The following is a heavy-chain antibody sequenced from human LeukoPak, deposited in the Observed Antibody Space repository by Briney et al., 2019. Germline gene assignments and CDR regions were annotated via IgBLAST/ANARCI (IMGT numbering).Heavy chain of an antibody. CDR2: IYYSGST. V-gene: IGHV4-59*08. Sequence: SETLSLTCTVSGGSISSYYWSWIRQPPGKGLEWIGYIYYSGSTNYNPSLKSRVTISVDTSKNQFSLRLSSVTAADTAVYYCARHALNFYYFDYWGQGTLVTVSS. D-gene: IGHD1-7*01. CDR1: GGSISSYY. CDR3: ARHALNFYYFDY. J-gene: IGHJ4*02.